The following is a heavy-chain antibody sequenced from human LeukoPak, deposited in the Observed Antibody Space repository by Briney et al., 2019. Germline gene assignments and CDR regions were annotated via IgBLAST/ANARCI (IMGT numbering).Heavy chain of an antibody. CDR3: ASSTFRYFQH. V-gene: IGHV3-7*01. J-gene: IGHJ1*01. CDR2: IKQDGSEK. D-gene: IGHD2/OR15-2a*01. Sequence: PGGSLRLSCAASGFAFSSYWMSWVRQAPGEGLEWVANIKQDGSEKYYVDSVKGRFTISRDNAKNSLYLQMNSLRAEDTAVYYCASSTFRYFQHWGQGTLVTVSS. CDR1: GFAFSSYW.